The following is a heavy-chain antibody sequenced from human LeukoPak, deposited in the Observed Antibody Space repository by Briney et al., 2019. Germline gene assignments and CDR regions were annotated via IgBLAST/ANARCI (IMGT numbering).Heavy chain of an antibody. Sequence: SETLSLTCAVSGVSISSYYWSWVRQPPGKGLEWVGYIYYSGSTNYNPSLKSRVTISEDTSKNQFSLKLSSVTAADTAVYYCARESGDYVWGSYHNWFDPWGQGTLVTVSS. CDR1: GVSISSYY. J-gene: IGHJ5*02. CDR2: IYYSGST. CDR3: ARESGDYVWGSYHNWFDP. V-gene: IGHV4-59*01. D-gene: IGHD3-16*02.